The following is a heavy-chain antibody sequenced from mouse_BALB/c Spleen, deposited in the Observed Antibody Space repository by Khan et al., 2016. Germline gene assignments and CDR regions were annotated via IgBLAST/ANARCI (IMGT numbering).Heavy chain of an antibody. V-gene: IGHV3-1*02. Sequence: EVQLQESGPDLVKPSQSLSLTCTVTGYSITSGYGWHWIRQFPGNKLEWMGYIHYSGGTKYIPSLKSRISITRDTSKNQFFLQLNSVTPEDTATYYCTRSHGYYAMDYWGQGTSVTVSS. CDR2: IHYSGGT. CDR1: GYSITSGYG. J-gene: IGHJ4*01. CDR3: TRSHGYYAMDY.